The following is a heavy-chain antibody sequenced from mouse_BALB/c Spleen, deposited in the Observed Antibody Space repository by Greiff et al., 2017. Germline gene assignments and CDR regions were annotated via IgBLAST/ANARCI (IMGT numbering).Heavy chain of an antibody. CDR2: INPYNGDT. CDR3: ARESLTTASAMDY. V-gene: IGHV1-20*02. J-gene: IGHJ4*01. Sequence: EVQLQQSGPELVKPGASVKISCKASGYSFTGYFMNWVMQSHGKSLEWIGRINPYNGDTFYNQKFKGKATLTVDKSSSTAHMELRSLASEDSAVYYCARESLTTASAMDYWGQGTSVTDSS. CDR1: GYSFTGYF. D-gene: IGHD1-2*01.